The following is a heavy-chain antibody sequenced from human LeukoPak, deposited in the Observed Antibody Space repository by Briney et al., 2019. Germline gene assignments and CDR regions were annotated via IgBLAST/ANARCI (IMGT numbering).Heavy chain of an antibody. J-gene: IGHJ4*02. V-gene: IGHV4-59*12. CDR1: GGSISSYY. Sequence: PSETLSLTCTVSGGSISSYYWSWIRQPPGKGLEWIGYIYYSGSTNYNPSLKSRVTISVDTSKNQFSLKLSSVTAADTAVYYCAREVQDTAMVLFDYWGQGTLVTVSS. D-gene: IGHD5-18*01. CDR2: IYYSGST. CDR3: AREVQDTAMVLFDY.